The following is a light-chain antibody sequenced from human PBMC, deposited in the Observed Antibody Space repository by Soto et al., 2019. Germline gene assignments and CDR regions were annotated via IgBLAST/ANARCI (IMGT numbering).Light chain of an antibody. Sequence: NFMLTQPHSVSESPGKTVIISCTRSSGSIASNDVQWYQQRPGSSPTTVIYEDNQRPSGVPDRFSGSIDSASNSASLTISGLETYDEADYFCQAYDATNQVFGGGTKLTVL. CDR2: EDN. CDR3: QAYDATNQV. V-gene: IGLV6-57*01. J-gene: IGLJ3*02. CDR1: SGSIASND.